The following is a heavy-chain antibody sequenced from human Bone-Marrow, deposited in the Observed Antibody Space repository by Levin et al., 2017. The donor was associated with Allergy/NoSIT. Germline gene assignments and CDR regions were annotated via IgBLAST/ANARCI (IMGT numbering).Heavy chain of an antibody. CDR2: IWYDGSNK. Sequence: PGGSLRLSCAASGFTFSSYGMHWVRQAPGKGLEWVAVIWYDGSNKYYADSVKGRFTISRDNSKNTLYLQMNSLRAEDTAVYYCARDPNLYYYGSGTKRGYFDYWGQGTLVTVSS. CDR3: ARDPNLYYYGSGTKRGYFDY. J-gene: IGHJ4*02. CDR1: GFTFSSYG. D-gene: IGHD3-10*01. V-gene: IGHV3-33*01.